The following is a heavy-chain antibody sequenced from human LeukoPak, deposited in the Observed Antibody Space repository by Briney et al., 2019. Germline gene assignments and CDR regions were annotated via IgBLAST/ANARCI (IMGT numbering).Heavy chain of an antibody. CDR2: INHSGST. J-gene: IGHJ5*02. CDR3: ARPYCSSTSCLHNWFDP. CDR1: GGSFSGYY. V-gene: IGHV4-34*01. D-gene: IGHD2-2*01. Sequence: SETLSLTCAVYGGSFSGYYWSWIRQPPGKGLEWIGEINHSGSTNYNPSLKSRVTISVDTSKNQFSLKLSSVTAADTAVYYCARPYCSSTSCLHNWFDPWGQGTLVTVSS.